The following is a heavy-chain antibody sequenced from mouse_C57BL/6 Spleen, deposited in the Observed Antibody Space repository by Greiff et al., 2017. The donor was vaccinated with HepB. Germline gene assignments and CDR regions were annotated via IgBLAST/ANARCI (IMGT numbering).Heavy chain of an antibody. J-gene: IGHJ3*01. CDR2: IDPENGDT. Sequence: EVQLQQSGAELVRPGASVKLSCTASGFNIKDDYMHWVKQRPEQGLEWIGWIDPENGDTEYASKFQGKATITADTSSNTAYLQLSSLTSEDTAVYYCTTDYYYGSPWFADWGQGTLVTVSA. V-gene: IGHV14-4*01. D-gene: IGHD1-1*01. CDR3: TTDYYYGSPWFAD. CDR1: GFNIKDDY.